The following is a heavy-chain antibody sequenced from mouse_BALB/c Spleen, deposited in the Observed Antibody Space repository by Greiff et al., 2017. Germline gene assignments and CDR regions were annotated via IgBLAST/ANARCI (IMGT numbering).Heavy chain of an antibody. CDR2: IDPETGGT. Sequence: QLQQSGAELVRPGASVTLSCKASGYTFTDYEMHWVKQTPVHGLEWIGAIDPETGGTAYNQKFKGKATLTADKSSSTAYMELRSLTSEDSAVYYCTRGGEAYWGQGTLVTVSA. V-gene: IGHV1-15*01. J-gene: IGHJ3*01. CDR3: TRGGEAY. CDR1: GYTFTDYE.